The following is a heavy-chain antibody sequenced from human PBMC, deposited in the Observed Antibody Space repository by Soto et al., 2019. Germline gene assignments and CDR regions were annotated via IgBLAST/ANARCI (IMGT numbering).Heavy chain of an antibody. V-gene: IGHV4-31*03. Sequence: TSETLSLTCTVSGGSISSGGYYWSWIRQHPGKGLEWIGYIYYSGSTYYNPSLKSRVTISVDTSKNQFSLKLSSVTAADTAVYYCARSYCSSTSCYSDYWGQGTLVTVSS. CDR3: ARSYCSSTSCYSDY. CDR2: IYYSGST. CDR1: GGSISSGGYY. J-gene: IGHJ4*02. D-gene: IGHD2-2*01.